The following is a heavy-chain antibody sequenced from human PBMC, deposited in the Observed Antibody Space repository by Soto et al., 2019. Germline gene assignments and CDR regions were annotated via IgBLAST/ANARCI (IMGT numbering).Heavy chain of an antibody. D-gene: IGHD2-15*01. V-gene: IGHV4-34*01. Sequence: QVQLQQWGAGLLKPSETLSLTCAVYGGSFSGYYWSWIRQPPGKGLEWIGEINHSGSTNYNPSLKVRVTISVDTSKNQFSLKLSSVTAADTAVYYCATGPYCSGGSCYVRLYYYMDVWGKGTTVTVSS. CDR3: ATGPYCSGGSCYVRLYYYMDV. CDR1: GGSFSGYY. J-gene: IGHJ6*03. CDR2: INHSGST.